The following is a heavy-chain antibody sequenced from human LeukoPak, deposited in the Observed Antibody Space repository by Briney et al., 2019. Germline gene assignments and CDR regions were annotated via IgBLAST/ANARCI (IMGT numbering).Heavy chain of an antibody. CDR3: ARGEDSSGYHDY. V-gene: IGHV4-34*01. D-gene: IGHD3-22*01. Sequence: PSETLSLTCAVYGGSFNGYYWSWIRQPPGKGLEWIGEINHSGSTNYNPSLKSRVTISVDTSKNQFSLKLSSVTAADTAVYYCARGEDSSGYHDYWGQGTLVTVSS. J-gene: IGHJ4*02. CDR1: GGSFNGYY. CDR2: INHSGST.